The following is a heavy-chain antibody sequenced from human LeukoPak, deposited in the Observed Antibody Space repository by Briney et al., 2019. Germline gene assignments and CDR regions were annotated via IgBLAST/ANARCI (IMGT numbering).Heavy chain of an antibody. V-gene: IGHV3-23*01. CDR2: IGGSNGIT. D-gene: IGHD5-12*01. CDR3: ARNENSGWGYFDY. Sequence: GGSLRLSCAASRFTFNSYAMSWVRQAPGKGLEWVSVIGGSNGITFYVGSVKGRFTISRDNSKDTLYLRMNSLRAEDTAVYYCARNENSGWGYFDYWGQGTLVTVSS. CDR1: RFTFNSYA. J-gene: IGHJ4*02.